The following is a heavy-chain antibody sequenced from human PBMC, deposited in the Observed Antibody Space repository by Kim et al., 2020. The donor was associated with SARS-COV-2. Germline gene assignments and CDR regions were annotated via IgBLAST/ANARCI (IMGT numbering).Heavy chain of an antibody. CDR2: ISSNGVST. CDR1: GFMFSSYA. J-gene: IGHJ6*02. CDR3: ARNSDYVWGSRDYGMDV. Sequence: GGSLRLSCAASGFMFSSYAMHWVRQAPGKGLEYVSAISSNGVSTDYANSVKGRFTISRDNSKNTLYLQMGSLRTEDMAVYYCARNSDYVWGSRDYGMDVWGQGTTVTVSS. V-gene: IGHV3-64*01. D-gene: IGHD3-16*01.